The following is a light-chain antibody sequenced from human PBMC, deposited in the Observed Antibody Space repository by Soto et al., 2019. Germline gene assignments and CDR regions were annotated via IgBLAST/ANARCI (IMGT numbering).Light chain of an antibody. CDR3: QQYSGSPPTT. V-gene: IGKV3-20*01. CDR2: GAS. J-gene: IGKJ5*01. Sequence: EIVLTQSPGTLSLSPGERATLSCRASQSVSSNYLAWYQQKPAQAPRLLIYGASSRGTGIPDRFSGSGSGTDFTVTISRLEPEDFAVYYCQQYSGSPPTTFGQGTRLEIE. CDR1: QSVSSNY.